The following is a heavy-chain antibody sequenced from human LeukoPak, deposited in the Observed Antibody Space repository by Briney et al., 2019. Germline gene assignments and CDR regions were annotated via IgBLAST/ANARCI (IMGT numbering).Heavy chain of an antibody. Sequence: GGSLALSCAPSGFTSSSYEGHWARQARGRGLEWISYITSSGSTTYYADSVKGRFTISRDNAKNSLYLQMNSLRAEDTAVYYCARKYSSGYWGQGTLVTVSS. CDR1: GFTSSSYE. J-gene: IGHJ4*02. CDR3: ARKYSSGY. V-gene: IGHV3-48*03. D-gene: IGHD3-9*01. CDR2: ITSSGSTT.